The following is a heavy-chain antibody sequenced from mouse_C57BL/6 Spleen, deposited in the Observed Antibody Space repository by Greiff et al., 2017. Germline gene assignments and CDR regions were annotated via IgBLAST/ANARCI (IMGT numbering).Heavy chain of an antibody. CDR3: ARGGYDYVYYAMDY. Sequence: LEESGAELVKPGASVKISCKASGYAFSSYWMNWVKQRPGKGLEWIGQIYPGDGDTNYNGKFKGKATLTADKSSSTAYMQLSSLTSEDSAVYFCARGGYDYVYYAMDYWGQGTSVTVSS. J-gene: IGHJ4*01. CDR2: IYPGDGDT. CDR1: GYAFSSYW. V-gene: IGHV1-80*01. D-gene: IGHD2-4*01.